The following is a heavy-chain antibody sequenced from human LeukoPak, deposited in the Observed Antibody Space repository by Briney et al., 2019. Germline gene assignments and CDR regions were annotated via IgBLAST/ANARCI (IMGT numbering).Heavy chain of an antibody. V-gene: IGHV3-23*01. CDR3: AKRAFPDRRGYLGSIGW. J-gene: IGHJ4*02. Sequence: GGSLRLSCAASGFTFSSHAMNWVRQAPGKGLEWVSAVSGGGGSTYYADSVKGRFTISRDNSKNTIYLQMNSLRAEDTAVYFLAKRAFPDRRGYLGSIGWWGQGTQVTVST. D-gene: IGHD3-22*01. CDR1: GFTFSSHA. CDR2: VSGGGGST.